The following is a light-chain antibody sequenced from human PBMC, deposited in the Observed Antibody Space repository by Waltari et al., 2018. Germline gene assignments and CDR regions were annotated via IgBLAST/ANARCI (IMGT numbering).Light chain of an antibody. Sequence: EVVMTQSPAPLSVSPGGRATPSCRASRSISINLVWYQQRPGQAPRLLIYGASTRATDIPARFSGSGSGTEFTLTISSLQSEDAAVYYCQQFNDWPRTFGQGTKVEVK. CDR2: GAS. CDR1: RSISIN. J-gene: IGKJ1*01. CDR3: QQFNDWPRT. V-gene: IGKV3-15*01.